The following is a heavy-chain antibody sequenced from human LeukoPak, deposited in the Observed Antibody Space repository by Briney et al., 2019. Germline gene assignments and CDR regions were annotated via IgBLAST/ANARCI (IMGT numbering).Heavy chain of an antibody. J-gene: IGHJ4*02. CDR3: ARDFGTTGWHTFDY. D-gene: IGHD6-19*01. CDR1: GDSVSSKNGA. V-gene: IGHV6-1*01. Sequence: SQTLSLTCVVSGDSVSSKNGAWNWIRQSPSGGLEWLGRTYYRSKWYNDYAESMEGRMTISQDTSKNQYSLHLNSVTPDDTAVYYCARDFGTTGWHTFDYWGQGTLVTVSS. CDR2: TYYRSKWYN.